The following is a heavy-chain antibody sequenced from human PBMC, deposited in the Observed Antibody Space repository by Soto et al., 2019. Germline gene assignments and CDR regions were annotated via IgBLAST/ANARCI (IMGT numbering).Heavy chain of an antibody. CDR1: GGSISSSSYY. D-gene: IGHD3-10*01. CDR2: IYYSGST. CDR3: ARAPQYYCSGSYYSDY. V-gene: IGHV4-39*01. Sequence: QLQLQESGPGLVKPSETLSLTCTVSGGSISSSSYYWGWIRQPPGKGLEWIGSIYYSGSTYYNPSLKSRVTLSVDTSKNQFSLKLSSVTAADTAVYYCARAPQYYCSGSYYSDYWGQGTLVTFSS. J-gene: IGHJ4*02.